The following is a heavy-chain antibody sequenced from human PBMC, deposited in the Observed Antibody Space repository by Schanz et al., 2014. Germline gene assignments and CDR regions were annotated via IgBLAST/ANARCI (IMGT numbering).Heavy chain of an antibody. Sequence: EVQLVESGGDLVQPGGSLRLSCSASGFTFSTFAMHWVRQAPGKGLEYISAISNNGDSTYYADSVKGRFTISRDNSKSTLFLQMSRLRVDDMAVYYCGRAGTGMAGWYFELWGRGTLXTVSS. CDR1: GFTFSTFA. D-gene: IGHD5-18*01. V-gene: IGHV3-64D*06. J-gene: IGHJ2*01. CDR3: GRAGTGMAGWYFEL. CDR2: ISNNGDST.